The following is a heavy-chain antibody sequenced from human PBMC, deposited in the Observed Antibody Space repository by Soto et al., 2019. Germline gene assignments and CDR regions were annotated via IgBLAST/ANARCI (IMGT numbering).Heavy chain of an antibody. D-gene: IGHD2-15*01. CDR2: IYYSGST. CDR1: GGSISSSSYY. V-gene: IGHV4-39*01. Sequence: KPSETLSLTCTVSGGSISSSSYYWGWIRQPPGKGLEWIGSIYYSGSTYYNPSLKSRVTISVDTSKNQFSLKLSSVTAADTAVYYCARQYCSGGSCYLWYFDYWGQGTLVTVSS. J-gene: IGHJ4*02. CDR3: ARQYCSGGSCYLWYFDY.